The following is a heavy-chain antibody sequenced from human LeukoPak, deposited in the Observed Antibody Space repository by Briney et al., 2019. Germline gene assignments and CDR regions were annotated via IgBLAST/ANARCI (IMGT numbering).Heavy chain of an antibody. V-gene: IGHV3-74*03. D-gene: IGHD3-22*01. Sequence: GGSLRLSCAASGFTFSRYWMHWVRQAPGKGLMWVSRISPDGSTTLYADSVKGRFTISRDNAKNSLYLQMNSLRAEDTAVYYCARDGEDYYDSSGYYRMGFDYWGQGTLVTVSS. CDR2: ISPDGSTT. CDR1: GFTFSRYW. J-gene: IGHJ4*02. CDR3: ARDGEDYYDSSGYYRMGFDY.